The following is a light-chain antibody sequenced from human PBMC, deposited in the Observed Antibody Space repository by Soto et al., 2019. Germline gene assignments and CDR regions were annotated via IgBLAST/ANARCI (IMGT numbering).Light chain of an antibody. J-gene: IGKJ4*01. V-gene: IGKV2-28*01. CDR2: LGS. Sequence: DIVMTQSPLSLPVTPGESASISCRSSQSLLHSNGYNYLDWYLQKPGQSPQLLISLGSNRASGVPDRFSGSGSGTDFTLKISRVEAEDVGVYYCMQALQTLLTFGGGTKVEIK. CDR1: QSLLHSNGYNY. CDR3: MQALQTLLT.